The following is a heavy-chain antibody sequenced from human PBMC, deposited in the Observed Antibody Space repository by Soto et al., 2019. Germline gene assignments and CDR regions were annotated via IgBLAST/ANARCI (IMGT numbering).Heavy chain of an antibody. V-gene: IGHV4-39*01. J-gene: IGHJ4*02. CDR3: ARIYYDSVFDY. D-gene: IGHD3-22*01. CDR1: GGSISSSSYY. Sequence: SETLSLTCTVSGGSISSSSYYWGWIRQPPGKGLEWIGYIYHSGSTYYNPSLKSRVTISVDRSKNQFSLKLSSVTAADTAVYYCARIYYDSVFDYWGQGTLVTVSS. CDR2: IYHSGST.